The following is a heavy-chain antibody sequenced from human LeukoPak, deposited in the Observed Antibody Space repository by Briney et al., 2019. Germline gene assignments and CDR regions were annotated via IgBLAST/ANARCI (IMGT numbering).Heavy chain of an antibody. D-gene: IGHD3-10*01. CDR1: RFTFCSYG. J-gene: IGHJ6*02. CDR3: ARENYGSGSYYISSLFYYYYGMDV. V-gene: IGHV3-7*01. CDR2: IKQDGSEK. Sequence: GGSRRLSCAACRFTFCSYGMSGVRQATGKGLEWVANIKQDGSEKYYVDSVKGRFTISRDNAKNSLHPQMNSLRAEDTAVYYCARENYGSGSYYISSLFYYYYGMDVWGQGTTVTVSS.